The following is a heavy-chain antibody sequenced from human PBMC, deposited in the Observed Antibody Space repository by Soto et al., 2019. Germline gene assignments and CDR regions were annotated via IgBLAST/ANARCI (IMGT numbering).Heavy chain of an antibody. J-gene: IGHJ1*01. CDR2: ISSSSSYI. V-gene: IGHV3-21*01. CDR1: GFTFSSYS. CDR3: ARDRESLSY. Sequence: LRLSCAASGFTFSSYSMNWVRQAPGKGLEWVSSISSSSSYIYYADSVKGRFTISRDNAKNSVYLQMDSLRAEDTAVYYCARDRESLSYWGQGTLVTVSS.